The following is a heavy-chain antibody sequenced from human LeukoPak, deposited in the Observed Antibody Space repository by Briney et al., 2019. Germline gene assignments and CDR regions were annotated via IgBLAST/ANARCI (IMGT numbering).Heavy chain of an antibody. CDR1: GYTFTSYG. CDR2: INTNTGNP. D-gene: IGHD6-19*01. V-gene: IGHV7-4-1*02. Sequence: ASVKVSCKASGYTFTSYGISWVRQAPGQGLEWMGWINTNTGNPTYAQGFTGRFVFSLDSSVSTAYLQISSLKAEDTAVYYCARVHPYSSGWYQAGGFDYWGQGTLVTVSS. CDR3: ARVHPYSSGWYQAGGFDY. J-gene: IGHJ4*02.